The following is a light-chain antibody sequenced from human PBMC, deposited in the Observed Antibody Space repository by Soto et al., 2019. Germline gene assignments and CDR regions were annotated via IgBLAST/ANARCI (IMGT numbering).Light chain of an antibody. CDR2: DAS. V-gene: IGKV3-20*01. CDR3: LHYGGSPLT. CDR1: QTVRDNY. Sequence: EFVLTQSPGTLSLSPGERATLSCRASQTVRDNYLAWYQQKPGQAPRLLIYDASSRATGIPDRFSGGGSGTDFTLTISRLEPEDFAVYYCLHYGGSPLTFGQGTRLEIK. J-gene: IGKJ5*01.